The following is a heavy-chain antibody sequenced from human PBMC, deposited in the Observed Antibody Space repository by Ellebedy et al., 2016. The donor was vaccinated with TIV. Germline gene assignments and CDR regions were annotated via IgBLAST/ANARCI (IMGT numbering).Heavy chain of an antibody. CDR3: AKVGGDIVVVPAASYYGMDV. CDR2: ISYDGSNK. CDR1: GFTFSSYG. D-gene: IGHD2-2*01. V-gene: IGHV3-30*18. Sequence: GGSLRLXCAASGFTFSSYGMHWVRQAPGKGLEWVAVISYDGSNKYYADSVKGRFTISRDNSKNTLYLQMNSLRAEDTAVYYCAKVGGDIVVVPAASYYGMDVWGQGTTVTVSS. J-gene: IGHJ6*02.